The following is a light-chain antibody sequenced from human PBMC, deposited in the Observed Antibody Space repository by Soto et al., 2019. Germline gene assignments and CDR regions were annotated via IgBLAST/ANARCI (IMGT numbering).Light chain of an antibody. V-gene: IGKV1D-12*01. Sequence: DIQMTQSPSSVSASVGDRVTITCRASQDINSWLAWYQQKPGKAPNLLIYAASSLQSGVPSRFRGSGSETHFALTIAGLESEDFATYYCQQSNSFPLTFGGGTKVEIK. CDR3: QQSNSFPLT. J-gene: IGKJ4*01. CDR1: QDINSW. CDR2: AAS.